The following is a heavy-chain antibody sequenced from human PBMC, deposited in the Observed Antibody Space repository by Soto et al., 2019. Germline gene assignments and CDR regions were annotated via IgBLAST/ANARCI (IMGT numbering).Heavy chain of an antibody. CDR3: ARGSSSSGWFDH. D-gene: IGHD6-13*01. CDR2: INHSGST. Sequence: QVQLQQWGAGLLKPSETLSLTCAVYGGSFSGYYWSWIRQPPGKGLEWIGEINHSGSTNYNPSLKSRVTISVDTSKNQFSLKLSSVTAADTAVYYCARGSSSSGWFDHWGQGTLVTVSS. CDR1: GGSFSGYY. J-gene: IGHJ5*02. V-gene: IGHV4-34*01.